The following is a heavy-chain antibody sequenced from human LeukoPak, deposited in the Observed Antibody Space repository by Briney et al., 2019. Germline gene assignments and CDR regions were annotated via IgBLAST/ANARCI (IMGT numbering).Heavy chain of an antibody. CDR1: AFTFDDYA. D-gene: IGHD3-10*01. V-gene: IGHV3-43*02. CDR3: AKDIGEQWFFDY. CDR2: ISGDGGST. J-gene: IGHJ4*02. Sequence: GGSLRLSCVVSAFTFDDYAMHWVRQAPGKGQEWVSLISGDGGSTYYADSVKVRFTISRDNSKNSLYLQMNSLRTEDTALYYCAKDIGEQWFFDYWGQGTLVTVSS.